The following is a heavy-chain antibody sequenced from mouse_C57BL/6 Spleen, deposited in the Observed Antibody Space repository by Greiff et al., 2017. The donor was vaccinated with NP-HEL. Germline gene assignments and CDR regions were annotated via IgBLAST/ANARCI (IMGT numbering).Heavy chain of an antibody. CDR2: IRSGSSTI. D-gene: IGHD2-3*01. V-gene: IGHV5-17*01. CDR1: GFTFSDSG. J-gene: IGHJ1*03. CDR3: ARDGYYGWYFDV. Sequence: EVKLMESGGGLVKPGGSLKLSCAASGFTFSDSGMHWVRQAPEKGLEWVAYIRSGSSTIYYADTVKGRFTISRDNAKNTLFLQMTSLMSEDTAMYYCARDGYYGWYFDVWGTGTTVTVSS.